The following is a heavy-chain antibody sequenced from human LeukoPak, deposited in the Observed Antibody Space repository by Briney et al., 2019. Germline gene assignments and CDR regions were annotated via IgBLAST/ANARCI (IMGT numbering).Heavy chain of an antibody. V-gene: IGHV4-61*01. CDR2: IYHSGST. D-gene: IGHD3-10*01. CDR3: ARDGGMLRGLIDS. CDR1: GGSVSSDSYY. J-gene: IGHJ4*02. Sequence: SETLSLTCTVSGGSVSSDSYYWSWIRQPPGKGLEWIGYIYHSGSTNYIPSLKGRVTISVDTSKNQFFLKLGSVTAADTAVYYCARDGGMLRGLIDSWGQGTLVTVSS.